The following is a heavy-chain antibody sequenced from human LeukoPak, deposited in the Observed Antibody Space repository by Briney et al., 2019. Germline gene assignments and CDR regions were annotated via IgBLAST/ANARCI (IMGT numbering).Heavy chain of an antibody. D-gene: IGHD5-18*01. CDR1: GFIFNNYA. V-gene: IGHV3-9*01. J-gene: IGHJ4*02. Sequence: QPGRSLRLSCAGSGFIFNNYAMHWVRQPPGKGLEWVSGISWNSGSIDYADSVKGRFTISRDNSKNTLYLQMNSLRAEDTAVYYCAKDFYTAIGNFEDYWGQGTLVTVPS. CDR2: ISWNSGSI. CDR3: AKDFYTAIGNFEDY.